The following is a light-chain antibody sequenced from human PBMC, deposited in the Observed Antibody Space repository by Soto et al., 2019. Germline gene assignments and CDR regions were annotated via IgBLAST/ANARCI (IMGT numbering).Light chain of an antibody. Sequence: QSALTQPASVSGSPGQSITISCTGTSSDIGAYNFVSWYQQHPGKAPKLMLYDVNIRPSGVSNRFSGSKSGNTASLTISGLQAEDEADYYCTSWTTSTTMICGGGTKL. V-gene: IGLV2-14*03. CDR3: TSWTTSTTMI. CDR2: DVN. CDR1: SSDIGAYNF. J-gene: IGLJ2*01.